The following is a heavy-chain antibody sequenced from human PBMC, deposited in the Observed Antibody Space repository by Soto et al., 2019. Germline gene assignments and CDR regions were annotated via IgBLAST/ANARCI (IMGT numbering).Heavy chain of an antibody. D-gene: IGHD3-3*01. CDR2: IYYSGRT. V-gene: IGHV4-39*01. CDR3: ARHYRTIFGVKDWFDP. J-gene: IGHJ5*02. CDR1: GGSICSTSYY. Sequence: SETLSITRTVPGGSICSTSYYWGWIGQPPGKGLEWIGGIYYSGRTYYNPSLTCRVTISVHTSKNQLSLKLSTGTSADSAVYYCARHYRTIFGVKDWFDPWGQGTLVTVS.